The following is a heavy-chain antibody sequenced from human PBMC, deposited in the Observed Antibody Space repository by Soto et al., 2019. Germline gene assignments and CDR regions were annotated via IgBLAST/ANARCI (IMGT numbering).Heavy chain of an antibody. CDR1: GFTFSSYD. D-gene: IGHD2-8*01. Sequence: EVQLVESGGGLVQPGGSLRLSCAASGFTFSSYDMHWVRQATGKGLEWVSAIGTAGDTYYPGSVKGRFTISRENAKNSLYLQMNSLRDGDTAVYYCARGYCTNGVCWGGYYGMDVWGQGTTVTVSS. CDR3: ARGYCTNGVCWGGYYGMDV. CDR2: IGTAGDT. V-gene: IGHV3-13*01. J-gene: IGHJ6*02.